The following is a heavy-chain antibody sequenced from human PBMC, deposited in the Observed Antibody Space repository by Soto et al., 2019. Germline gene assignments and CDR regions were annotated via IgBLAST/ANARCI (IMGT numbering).Heavy chain of an antibody. J-gene: IGHJ6*02. CDR1: GGSVSSGSYY. V-gene: IGHV4-61*01. D-gene: IGHD6-19*01. Sequence: QVQLQESGPGLVKPSETLSLTCTVSGGSVSSGSYYWSWIRQPPGKGLEWIGYIYYSGSTNYNPYLTSRVTISVDTSTNQFSLKLSSVTAADTAVYYCARGIEGWYQGRYYYGMDVWGQGTTVTVSS. CDR3: ARGIEGWYQGRYYYGMDV. CDR2: IYYSGST.